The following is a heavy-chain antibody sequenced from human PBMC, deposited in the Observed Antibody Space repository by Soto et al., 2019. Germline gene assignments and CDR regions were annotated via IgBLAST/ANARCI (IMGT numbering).Heavy chain of an antibody. V-gene: IGHV3-23*01. Sequence: GGSLRLSCAASGFTFSGYAMSWVRQAPGKGLEWVSAISGSGGSTYYADSVKGRFTISRDNSTNTLYLQMNSLRAEDTAVYYCAKLPAPHYDFWSGPRFDYWGQGTLVTVSS. CDR3: AKLPAPHYDFWSGPRFDY. CDR1: GFTFSGYA. J-gene: IGHJ4*02. CDR2: ISGSGGST. D-gene: IGHD3-3*01.